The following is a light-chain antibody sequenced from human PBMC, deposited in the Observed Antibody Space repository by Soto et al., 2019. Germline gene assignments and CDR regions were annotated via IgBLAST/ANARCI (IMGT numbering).Light chain of an antibody. Sequence: DIVMTQSPATLSVSPGERATLSCRASQSISSNLAWYQQKPGQAPRLLIYGASSRATGIPDRFSGSGSGTDFTLTISRLEPEDFAVYYCQQYVSSPITFGQGTRLEIK. J-gene: IGKJ5*01. CDR1: QSISSN. CDR3: QQYVSSPIT. V-gene: IGKV3-20*01. CDR2: GAS.